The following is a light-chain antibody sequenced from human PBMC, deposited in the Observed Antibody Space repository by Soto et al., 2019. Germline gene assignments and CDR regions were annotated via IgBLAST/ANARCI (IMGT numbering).Light chain of an antibody. Sequence: AIQLTQSPSSLSASVGDRVTITCRASQVISSAFAWYQQRPGEPPKLLIFDASTLERGVPSRFSGSGSGTDFTLTINSLQPEDFATHYCQQLDREPPGFGGGTKVEI. CDR2: DAS. V-gene: IGKV1-13*02. CDR1: QVISSA. CDR3: QQLDREPPG. J-gene: IGKJ4*02.